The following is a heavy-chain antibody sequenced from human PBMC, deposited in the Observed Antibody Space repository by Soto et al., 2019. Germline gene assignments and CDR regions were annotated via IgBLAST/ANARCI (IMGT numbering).Heavy chain of an antibody. CDR2: IDPSDSYI. V-gene: IGHV5-10-1*01. Sequence: GESLKISCKGSGYSFTNYWISWVRQMPGKGLEWMGRIDPSDSYIKYSPSFQGHVTISADNSISTAYLQWSSLEASDTAMYYCARHDCSSTRCYNFGMDVWGQGTTVTVSS. D-gene: IGHD2-2*02. J-gene: IGHJ6*02. CDR1: GYSFTNYW. CDR3: ARHDCSSTRCYNFGMDV.